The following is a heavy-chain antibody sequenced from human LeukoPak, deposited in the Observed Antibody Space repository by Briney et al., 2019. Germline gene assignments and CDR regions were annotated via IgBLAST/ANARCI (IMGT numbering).Heavy chain of an antibody. D-gene: IGHD3-3*01. CDR2: INTNTGNP. CDR1: GYTFTSYA. J-gene: IGHJ3*02. Sequence: ASVKVSCEASGYTFTSYAMNWVRQAPGQGLEWMGWINTNTGNPTYAQGFTGRFVFSLDTSVSTAYLQISSLKAEDTAVYYCARGRDFWSGYKPDAFDIWGQGTMVTVSS. V-gene: IGHV7-4-1*02. CDR3: ARGRDFWSGYKPDAFDI.